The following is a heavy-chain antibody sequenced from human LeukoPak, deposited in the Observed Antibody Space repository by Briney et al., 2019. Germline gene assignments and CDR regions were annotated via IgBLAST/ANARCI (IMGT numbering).Heavy chain of an antibody. J-gene: IGHJ4*02. CDR3: ARVGRGDHTWGSYYCDH. CDR2: IYYSGST. D-gene: IGHD3-16*01. V-gene: IGHV4-31*03. CDR1: GGSISSGGYY. Sequence: PSETLSLTCTVSGGSISSGGYYWSWIRQHPGKGLEWIGYIYYSGSTYYNPSLKSRVTISVDTSKNQFSLKLSSVTAADTAVYYCARVGRGDHTWGSYYCDHWGQGTLVSVSS.